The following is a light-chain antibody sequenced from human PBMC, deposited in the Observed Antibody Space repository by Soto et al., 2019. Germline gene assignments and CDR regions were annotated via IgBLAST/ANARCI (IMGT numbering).Light chain of an antibody. CDR3: SSYTSDNTLA. CDR1: NSDVGGYNF. V-gene: IGLV2-14*01. Sequence: QSVLTQPASVSGSPGQSITISCTGTNSDVGGYNFVSWYQKYSGKAPKLMIYEVSNRPSGVSNRFSGSKSGNTASLTISGLQAEDEADYYCSSYTSDNTLAFGGGTQLTVL. J-gene: IGLJ3*02. CDR2: EVS.